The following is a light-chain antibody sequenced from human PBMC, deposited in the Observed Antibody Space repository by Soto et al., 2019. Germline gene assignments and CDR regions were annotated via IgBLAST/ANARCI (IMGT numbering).Light chain of an antibody. V-gene: IGKV3-15*01. CDR2: GAS. CDR3: QHYNSWPPWT. CDR1: QCFSSN. J-gene: IGKJ1*01. Sequence: EIVMTQSPATLSVSPGERGTLSCRASQCFSSNLAWYQQKPGQAPRLLIYGASTRTTGIPARFSRSGSGTEFPLTIGSLHSGDFEVYSCQHYNSWPPWTFGQGPKMEIK.